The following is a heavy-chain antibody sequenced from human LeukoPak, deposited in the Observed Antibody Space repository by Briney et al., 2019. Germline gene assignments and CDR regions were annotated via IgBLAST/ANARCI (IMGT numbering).Heavy chain of an antibody. J-gene: IGHJ4*02. CDR2: IYSGGST. CDR3: ASLFVWFGDL. D-gene: IGHD3-10*01. V-gene: IGHV3-66*01. Sequence: GGSLRLSCAASGFTVRSNYMSWVRQAPGKGLEWGSVIYSGGSTYYADSVKGRFTISRDNSKNTLYLQMNSLRAEDTAVYYCASLFVWFGDLWGQGTLVTVSS. CDR1: GFTVRSNY.